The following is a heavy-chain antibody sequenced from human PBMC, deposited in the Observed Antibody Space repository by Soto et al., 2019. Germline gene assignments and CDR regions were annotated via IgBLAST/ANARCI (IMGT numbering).Heavy chain of an antibody. D-gene: IGHD1-7*01. CDR2: IYYSGST. Sequence: SETLSLTCTVSGGSISSGGYYWSWIRQHTVKGLEWIGYIYYSGSTYYNPSLKSRVTISVDTSKNQFSLKLSSVTAADTAVYYCARDRYELGYYYYGMDVWGQGTTVAVSS. V-gene: IGHV4-31*03. CDR3: ARDRYELGYYYYGMDV. J-gene: IGHJ6*02. CDR1: GGSISSGGYY.